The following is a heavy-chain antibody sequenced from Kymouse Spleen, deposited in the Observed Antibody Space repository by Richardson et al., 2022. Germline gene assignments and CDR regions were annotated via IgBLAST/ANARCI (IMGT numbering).Heavy chain of an antibody. D-gene: IGHD4-11,IGHD1-7*01,IGHD4-11*01. J-gene: IGHJ6*02. V-gene: IGHV4-34*01. CDR1: GGSFSGYY. CDR3: ARGELSKDYYYGMDV. CDR2: INHSGST. Sequence: QVQLQQWGAGLLKPSETLSLTCAVYGGSFSGYYWSWIRQPPGKGLEWIGEINHSGSTNYNPSLKSRVTISVDTSKNQFSLKLSSVTAADTAVYYCARGELSKDYYYGMDVWGQGTTVTVSS.